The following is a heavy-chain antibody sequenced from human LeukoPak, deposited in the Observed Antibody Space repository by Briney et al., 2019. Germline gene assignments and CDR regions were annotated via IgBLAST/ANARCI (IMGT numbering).Heavy chain of an antibody. J-gene: IGHJ4*02. V-gene: IGHV4-39*02. CDR3: ARGPTYQPIDY. Sequence: SETLSLTCTVSGGSISSSNYYWGWIRQPPGKGLEWIASIHYSETTYYNPSLKSRVAISVDTSKNHFSLKLSSVTAADTAVYYCARGPTYQPIDYWGQGTLVTVSS. CDR2: IHYSETT. D-gene: IGHD2-2*01. CDR1: GGSISSSNYY.